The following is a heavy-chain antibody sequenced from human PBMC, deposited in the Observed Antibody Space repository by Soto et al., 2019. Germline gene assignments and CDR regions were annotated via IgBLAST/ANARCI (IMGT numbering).Heavy chain of an antibody. D-gene: IGHD3-10*01. CDR3: ARLRGEGEVRPDLWYLEY. CDR2: IYYSGST. V-gene: IGHV4-39*01. J-gene: IGHJ4*02. CDR1: GASISSSSYY. Sequence: SEPLSPTCTVSGASISSSSYYWGWIRQPPGKGLEWIGSIYYSGSTYYNPSLKSRVTISVDTSKNQFSLKLSSVTAADTAVYYFARLRGEGEVRPDLWYLEYWGQGNLVTVS.